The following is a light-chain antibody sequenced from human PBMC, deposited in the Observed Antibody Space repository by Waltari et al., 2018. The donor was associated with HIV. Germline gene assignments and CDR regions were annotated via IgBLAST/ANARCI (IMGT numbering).Light chain of an antibody. J-gene: IGLJ3*02. CDR3: AVWDVSLNGRV. CDR1: SSNIGSNQ. V-gene: IGLV1-47*01. Sequence: QSVLSQPPSASGTPGQRVTFSCSGSSSNIGSNQVYWYQQFPGTAPKLLIYRNHQRPSGVPDRFSGSKSGTSASLAISGLRSEDEADYYCAVWDVSLNGRVFGGGTKLTVL. CDR2: RNH.